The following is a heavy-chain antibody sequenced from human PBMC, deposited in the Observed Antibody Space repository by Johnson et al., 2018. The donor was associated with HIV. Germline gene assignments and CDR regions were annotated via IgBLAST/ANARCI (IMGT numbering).Heavy chain of an antibody. J-gene: IGHJ3*02. Sequence: VQVVESGGGLVKPGGSLRLSCAASGFTFSSCWMHWVRQVPGKGLVWVARISGDGTSTTYVDSVKGRFTISRDNAKNTLFLQMSSLRAEDTAVYYCAREGPSERAGFDIWGLGTKVTVSS. CDR2: ISGDGTST. CDR1: GFTFSSCW. V-gene: IGHV3-74*03. CDR3: AREGPSERAGFDI.